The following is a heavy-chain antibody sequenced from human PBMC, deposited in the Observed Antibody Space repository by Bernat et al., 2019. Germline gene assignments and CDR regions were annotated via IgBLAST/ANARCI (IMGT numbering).Heavy chain of an antibody. D-gene: IGHD4-17*01. CDR1: GGSISSYY. Sequence: QVQLQESGPGLVKPSETLSLTCTVSGGSISSYYWSWIRQPPGKGLAWIGYIYYSGSTNYNPSLKSRVTISVDTSKNQFSLKLSSVTAADTAVYYCARYGDYVGFDYWGQGTLVTVSS. CDR2: IYYSGST. CDR3: ARYGDYVGFDY. J-gene: IGHJ4*02. V-gene: IGHV4-59*01.